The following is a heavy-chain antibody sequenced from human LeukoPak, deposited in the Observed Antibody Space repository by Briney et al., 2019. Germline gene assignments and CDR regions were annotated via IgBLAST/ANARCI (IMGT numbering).Heavy chain of an antibody. CDR3: AATSRDGYNCIDY. V-gene: IGHV3-30-3*01. J-gene: IGHJ4*02. Sequence: GGSLRLSCAASGFTFSSYAMHWVRQAPGKGLEWVAVISYDGSNKYYADSVKGRFTISRDNSKNTLYLVMNSLRTEDTAIYYCAATSRDGYNCIDYWGQGTLVTVSS. CDR1: GFTFSSYA. CDR2: ISYDGSNK. D-gene: IGHD5-24*01.